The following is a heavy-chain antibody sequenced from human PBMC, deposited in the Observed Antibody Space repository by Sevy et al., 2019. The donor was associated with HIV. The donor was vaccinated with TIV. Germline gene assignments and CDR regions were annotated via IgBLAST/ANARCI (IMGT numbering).Heavy chain of an antibody. CDR2: ISGLSNYI. CDR1: GFTFSDYY. D-gene: IGHD3-16*01. V-gene: IGHV3-11*06. CDR3: ARRAVNWDYFEY. J-gene: IGHJ4*02. Sequence: GGSLRLSCTASGFTFSDYYMSWIRQAPGKGLEWVSYISGLSNYINYADLVKGRFSISRDNVKDSLYLQMNSLRADDTAVYFCARRAVNWDYFEYWGQGTLVTVSS.